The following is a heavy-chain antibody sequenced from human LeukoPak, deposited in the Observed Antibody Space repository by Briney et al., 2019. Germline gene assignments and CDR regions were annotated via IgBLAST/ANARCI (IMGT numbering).Heavy chain of an antibody. Sequence: SETLSLTCTVSGGSISSYYWSWIRQPPGKGLEWIGYIYYSGSTNYNPSLKSRVTISVDTSKNQFSLELSPVTAADTAVYYCARAVPSAYQDWGQGTLDTVSS. CDR2: IYYSGST. CDR1: GGSISSYY. CDR3: ARAVPSAYQD. J-gene: IGHJ4*02. V-gene: IGHV4-59*01. D-gene: IGHD6-6*01.